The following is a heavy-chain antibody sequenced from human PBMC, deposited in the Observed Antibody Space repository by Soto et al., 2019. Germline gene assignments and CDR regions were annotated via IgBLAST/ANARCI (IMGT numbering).Heavy chain of an antibody. CDR2: INHSGST. Sequence: SETLSLTCAVYGGSFSGYYWSWIRQPPGKGLEWIGEINHSGSTNYNPSLMSRVTISVDTSKNQFSLKLSSVTAADTAVDYCARATLRYCDWLLSNYFDYWGQGTLVTVSS. D-gene: IGHD3-9*01. V-gene: IGHV4-34*01. J-gene: IGHJ4*02. CDR3: ARATLRYCDWLLSNYFDY. CDR1: GGSFSGYY.